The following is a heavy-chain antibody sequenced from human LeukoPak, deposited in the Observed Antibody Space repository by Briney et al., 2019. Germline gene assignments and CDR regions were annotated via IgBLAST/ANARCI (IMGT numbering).Heavy chain of an antibody. CDR3: ARTGSTVTMLYPFDH. Sequence: SETLSLTCTVSSDSIYSSNYYWGWIRQPPGKGLEWIGSIYYSGSTYYNSSLKSRVTISVDTSKNQFSLKLSSLTAADTAVYYCARTGSTVTMLYPFDHWGQGTLVTVSS. V-gene: IGHV4-39*01. J-gene: IGHJ4*02. CDR2: IYYSGST. D-gene: IGHD4-17*01. CDR1: SDSIYSSNYY.